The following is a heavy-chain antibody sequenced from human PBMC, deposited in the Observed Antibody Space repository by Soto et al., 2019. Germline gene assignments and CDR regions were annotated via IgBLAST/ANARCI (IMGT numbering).Heavy chain of an antibody. Sequence: QVHXVQSGAEVKKPGASVKVSCKSSGHTXNVYYLHXXXXXXGSGLEGIGKINPNRCDTTYSQRFQSRVTMTSDPSITTAYMDLTKLTSADTAVHYCAPERQLNAPAEALNICGQGTVVTVSS. CDR3: APERQLNAPAEALNI. CDR1: GHTXNVYY. J-gene: IGHJ3*02. CDR2: INPNRCDT. D-gene: IGHD1-1*01. V-gene: IGHV1-2*02.